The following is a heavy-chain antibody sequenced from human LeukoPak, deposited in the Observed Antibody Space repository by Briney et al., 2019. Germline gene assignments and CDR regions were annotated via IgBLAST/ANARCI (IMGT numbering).Heavy chain of an antibody. V-gene: IGHV3-23*01. CDR2: ITGSGLTT. CDR1: GFTFSDYS. Sequence: GGSLRLSCTTTGFTFSDYSMTWVRQAPGKGLEWVSIITGSGLTTYYAESVKGRFTISRDNSKNALYLQMPSLRAEDTAVYYCARMCSGGSCYCYWGQGTLVTVSS. D-gene: IGHD2-15*01. J-gene: IGHJ4*02. CDR3: ARMCSGGSCYCY.